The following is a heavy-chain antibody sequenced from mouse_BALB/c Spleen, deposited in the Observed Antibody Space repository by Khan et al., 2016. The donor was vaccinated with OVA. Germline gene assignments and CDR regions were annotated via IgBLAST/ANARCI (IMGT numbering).Heavy chain of an antibody. D-gene: IGHD2-4*01. J-gene: IGHJ3*01. CDR1: GFSLTSYG. Sequence: VQLQQSGPGLVQPSQSLSITCTVSGFSLTSYGVHWVRQSPGKGLEWLGVIWSGGSTDYSAAFISRLSISKDNSKSQVFFKMNSLQANDTAIDYCARTYDCVEGLAYWGQGTLVTVSA. CDR3: ARTYDCVEGLAY. V-gene: IGHV2-2*02. CDR2: IWSGGST.